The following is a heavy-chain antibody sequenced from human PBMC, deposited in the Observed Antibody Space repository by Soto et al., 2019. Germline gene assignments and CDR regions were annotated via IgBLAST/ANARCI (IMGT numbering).Heavy chain of an antibody. Sequence: EVQLLESGGGLIQXGGSLILSCAASGFTFSTFDMTWVRQPPGKGLEWVSLIRGSSGSTYYADSVKGRFTISKNNSKNTLYLQINSLRAEETAVYFCVKGAWLDYWGQGNMVTVSS. CDR1: GFTFSTFD. CDR3: VKGAWLDY. D-gene: IGHD3-16*01. CDR2: IRGSSGST. V-gene: IGHV3-23*01. J-gene: IGHJ4*02.